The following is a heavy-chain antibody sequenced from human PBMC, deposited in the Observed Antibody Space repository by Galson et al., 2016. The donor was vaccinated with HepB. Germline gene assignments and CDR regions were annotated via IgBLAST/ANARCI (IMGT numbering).Heavy chain of an antibody. V-gene: IGHV3-21*01. CDR2: ISSSSSYI. CDR3: ARGDIVGAIFDY. CDR1: GFTFSSYS. D-gene: IGHD1-26*01. Sequence: SLRLSCAASGFTFSSYSMNWVRQAPGKGLEWVLSISSSSSYIYYADSVKGRFTISRDNAKNSLYLQMNSRRAEDTAVYYCARGDIVGAIFDYWGQGTLVTVSS. J-gene: IGHJ4*02.